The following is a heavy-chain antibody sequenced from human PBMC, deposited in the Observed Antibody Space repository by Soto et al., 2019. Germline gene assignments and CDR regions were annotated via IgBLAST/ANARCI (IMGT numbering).Heavy chain of an antibody. CDR2: IYYSGST. CDR1: GGSISSGGYY. D-gene: IGHD1-26*01. CDR3: ARDHWNSGSYPSFVNYYYYGMDV. J-gene: IGHJ6*02. V-gene: IGHV4-31*03. Sequence: SETLSLTCTVSGGSISSGGYYWSWIRQHPGKGLEWIGYIYYSGSTYYNPSLKSRVTISVDTSKNQFSLKLSSVTAADTAVYYCARDHWNSGSYPSFVNYYYYGMDVWGQGTTVTVSS.